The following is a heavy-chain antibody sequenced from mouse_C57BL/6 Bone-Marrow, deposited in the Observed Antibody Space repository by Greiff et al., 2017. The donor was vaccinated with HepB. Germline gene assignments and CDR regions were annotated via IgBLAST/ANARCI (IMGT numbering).Heavy chain of an antibody. CDR1: GYSFTGYY. J-gene: IGHJ4*01. V-gene: IGHV1-42*01. Sequence: EVQLQQSGPELVKPGASVKISCKASGYSFTGYYMNWVKQSPEKSLEWIGEINPSTGGTTYNQKFKAKATLTVDKSSSTAYMQLKSLTSEDSAVYYCSRNTGNYPAMDYWGQGTSVTVSS. CDR3: SRNTGNYPAMDY. D-gene: IGHD2-1*01. CDR2: INPSTGGT.